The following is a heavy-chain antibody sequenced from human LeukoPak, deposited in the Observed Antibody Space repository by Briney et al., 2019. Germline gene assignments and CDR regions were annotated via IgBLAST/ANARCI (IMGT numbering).Heavy chain of an antibody. D-gene: IGHD1-1*01. CDR2: IYYTGST. CDR3: ARDRGTWNDDGFDY. Sequence: SETLSLTCTVSGGSISSYYWSWIRQPPGKGLEWIGFIYYTGSTNYNPSLKSRVTISVDTSKDQFSLKLTSVTAADTAVYYCARDRGTWNDDGFDYWGQGTLVTVSS. V-gene: IGHV4-59*01. CDR1: GGSISSYY. J-gene: IGHJ4*02.